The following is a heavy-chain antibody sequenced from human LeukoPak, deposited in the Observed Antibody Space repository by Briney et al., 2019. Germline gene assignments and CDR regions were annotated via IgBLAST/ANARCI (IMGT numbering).Heavy chain of an antibody. Sequence: SGGSLRLSCAASGFTFSTYAMYWVRQAPGKGLEWVAVISYDESSKYFADSVKGRFTISRDNSKNTLYLLMNSLRSEDTAVYYCASNLYDTIDYWGQGTLVTVSS. CDR1: GFTFSTYA. CDR2: ISYDESSK. D-gene: IGHD3-22*01. J-gene: IGHJ4*02. CDR3: ASNLYDTIDY. V-gene: IGHV3-30-3*01.